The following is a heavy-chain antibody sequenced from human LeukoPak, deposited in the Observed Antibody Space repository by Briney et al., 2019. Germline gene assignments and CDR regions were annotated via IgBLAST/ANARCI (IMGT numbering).Heavy chain of an antibody. V-gene: IGHV5-10-1*01. CDR1: GYSFTSYE. J-gene: IGHJ4*02. CDR3: ARVNSVYDPAPY. Sequence: GESLKISCKGSGYSFTSYEITWVRQMPGKGLEWMGRIDPSDSYTNYSPSFQGHVTISADKSISTAYLQWSSLKASDTAMYYCARVNSVYDPAPYWGRGTLVTVSS. D-gene: IGHD5/OR15-5a*01. CDR2: IDPSDSYT.